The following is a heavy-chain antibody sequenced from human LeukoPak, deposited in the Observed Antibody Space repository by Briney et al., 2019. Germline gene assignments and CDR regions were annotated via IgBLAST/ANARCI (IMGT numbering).Heavy chain of an antibody. CDR3: AMDIIAAAGTIDY. Sequence: PSETLSLTCTVSGGSISSSSYYWGWIRQSPGKGLEWIGSIYYSRSTYYNPSLKSRVAISVDTSKNQFSLKLSSVTAADTAVYYCAMDIIAAAGTIDYWGQGTLVTVSS. CDR2: IYYSRST. D-gene: IGHD6-13*01. V-gene: IGHV4-39*01. J-gene: IGHJ4*02. CDR1: GGSISSSSYY.